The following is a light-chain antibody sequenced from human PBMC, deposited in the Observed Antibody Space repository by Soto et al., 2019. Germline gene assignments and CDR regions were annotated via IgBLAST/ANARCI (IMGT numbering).Light chain of an antibody. CDR1: QGIYKW. J-gene: IGKJ3*01. Sequence: DIQMTQSPSSVSASVGDRVTITCRASQGIYKWLAWYQQKPGKAPKLLISAVSNLQSGVPSRFSGSGYGTDFTLTISSLQPEDFATYYCQQANTFPLTLGPGTKVDIK. V-gene: IGKV1D-12*01. CDR3: QQANTFPLT. CDR2: AVS.